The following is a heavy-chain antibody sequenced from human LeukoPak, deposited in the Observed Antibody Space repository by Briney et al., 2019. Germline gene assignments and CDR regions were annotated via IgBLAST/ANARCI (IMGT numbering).Heavy chain of an antibody. V-gene: IGHV1-2*02. CDR1: GYTFTGYN. Sequence: ASVKVSCKASGYTFTGYNMYCVRQAPGQGRECMGWINPSSGSTNNAQKFQGRVTMTRDTSISTAYMELSRLRSDDKAVYYCARGSNRGAWYYYYYMDVWGKGTTVTVSS. J-gene: IGHJ6*03. CDR3: ARGSNRGAWYYYYYMDV. CDR2: INPSSGST. D-gene: IGHD3-10*01.